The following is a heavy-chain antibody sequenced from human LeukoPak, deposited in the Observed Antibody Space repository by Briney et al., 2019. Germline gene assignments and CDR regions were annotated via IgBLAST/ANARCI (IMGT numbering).Heavy chain of an antibody. CDR1: GLTVTNNY. CDR3: ILTVTTSMEY. V-gene: IGHV3-53*01. D-gene: IGHD4-17*01. Sequence: GGSLRLSCAASGLTVTNNYINWVRQAPGKGLEWLSVVYDTFSIHYADSVTGRFTVSTDSSKNTLFLHMNSLTAEDTATYYCILTVTTSMEYWGPGTLVTVSS. CDR2: VYDTFSI. J-gene: IGHJ4*02.